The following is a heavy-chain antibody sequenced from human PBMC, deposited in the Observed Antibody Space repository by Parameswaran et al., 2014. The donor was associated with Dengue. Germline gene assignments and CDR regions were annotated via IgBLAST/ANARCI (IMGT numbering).Heavy chain of an antibody. J-gene: IGHJ6*03. CDR3: AKDKGERGTPYYNYYYYMDV. CDR2: INDSGGST. V-gene: IGHV3-23*01. D-gene: IGHD3-16*01. Sequence: VRQAPGKGLEWVSVINDSGGSTYYADSVKGRFTISRDNLKNTLYLQMNSLRADDTAVYYCAKDKGERGTPYYNYYYYMDVWGQGTTVTVSS.